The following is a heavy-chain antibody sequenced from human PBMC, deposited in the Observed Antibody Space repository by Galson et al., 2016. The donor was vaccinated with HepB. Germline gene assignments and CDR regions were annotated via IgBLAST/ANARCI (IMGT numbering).Heavy chain of an antibody. D-gene: IGHD5-18*01. CDR1: GYSFTAYR. CDR3: ARLNTAMITVDY. CDR2: IDPSDSYT. V-gene: IGHV5-10-1*01. J-gene: IGHJ4*02. Sequence: QSGAEVKKPGESLRISCKGFGYSFTAYRISWVRQMPGKGLEWMGRIDPSDSYTNYSPSFQGHVTISADKSISTAYLQWSSLKPSDTAMYYCARLNTAMITVDYWGQGTLVTVSS.